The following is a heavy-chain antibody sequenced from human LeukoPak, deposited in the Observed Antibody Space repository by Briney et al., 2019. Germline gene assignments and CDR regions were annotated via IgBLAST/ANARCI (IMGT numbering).Heavy chain of an antibody. Sequence: GGSLRLSCAASGFTVSSYSMNWVRQAPGKGLEWVSFIHNDGSTYYADSVKGRFTISRDNSKNTLYLQMNSLRAEDTAVYYCARDFRIRSYWGQGTLVTVSS. CDR3: ARDFRIRSY. J-gene: IGHJ4*02. CDR2: IHNDGST. CDR1: GFTVSSYS. V-gene: IGHV3-53*01. D-gene: IGHD3-16*01.